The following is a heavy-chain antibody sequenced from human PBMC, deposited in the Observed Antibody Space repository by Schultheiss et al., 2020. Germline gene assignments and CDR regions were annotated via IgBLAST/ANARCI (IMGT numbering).Heavy chain of an antibody. CDR2: ISGSGGST. CDR3: AKDKSSGLALSWFDP. CDR1: GFTFSSYA. D-gene: IGHD6-19*01. V-gene: IGHV3-23*01. J-gene: IGHJ5*02. Sequence: GGSLRLSCAASGFTFSSYAMSWVRQAPGKGLEWVSAISGSGGSTYYADSVKGRFTISRDNSKNTLYLQMNSLRAEDTALYYCAKDKSSGLALSWFDPWGQGTLVTVSS.